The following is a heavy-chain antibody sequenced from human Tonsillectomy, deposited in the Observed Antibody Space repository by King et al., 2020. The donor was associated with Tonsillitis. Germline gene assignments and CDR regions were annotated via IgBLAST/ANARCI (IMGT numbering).Heavy chain of an antibody. V-gene: IGHV3-33*01. J-gene: IGHJ4*02. D-gene: IGHD5-24*01. CDR1: GFTFSSYG. CDR2: IWYDGSNK. Sequence: VQLVESGGGVVQPGRSLRLSCAASGFTFSSYGMHWVRQAPGKGLAWLAVIWYDGSNKYYADSVKGRFTISRDNSKNTLYLQMNSLRAEDTAVYYCARDRGEMATLDYWGQGTLVTVSS. CDR3: ARDRGEMATLDY.